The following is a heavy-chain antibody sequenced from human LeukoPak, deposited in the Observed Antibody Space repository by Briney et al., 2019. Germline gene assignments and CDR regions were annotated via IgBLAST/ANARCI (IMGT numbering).Heavy chain of an antibody. J-gene: IGHJ6*02. V-gene: IGHV3-66*01. CDR1: GFTFSSYA. D-gene: IGHD3-9*01. CDR3: ARVRTYYDILTGYRPYYYYGMDV. Sequence: GGSLRLSCAASGFTFSSYAMSWVRQAPGKGLEWVSVIYSGGSTYYADSVKGRFTISRDNSKNTLYLQMNSLRAEDTAVYYCARVRTYYDILTGYRPYYYYGMDVWGQGTTVTVSS. CDR2: IYSGGST.